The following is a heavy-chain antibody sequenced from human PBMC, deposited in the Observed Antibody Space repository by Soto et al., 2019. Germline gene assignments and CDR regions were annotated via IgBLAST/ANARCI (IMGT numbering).Heavy chain of an antibody. CDR3: ARDQYHCRSGSSYCGMGV. J-gene: IGHJ6*01. Sequence: SETLSLTCTVSGGSVSSESHYWSWIRQTPGKGLEWIGYIYHTGSTNYNPSLKGRVTMSVDTSRDQVSLSLRSVTRADTAVYYCARDQYHCRSGSSYCGMGVWGQRNKVVVSS. CDR2: IYHTGST. V-gene: IGHV4-61*01. D-gene: IGHD3-3*02. CDR1: GGSVSSESHY.